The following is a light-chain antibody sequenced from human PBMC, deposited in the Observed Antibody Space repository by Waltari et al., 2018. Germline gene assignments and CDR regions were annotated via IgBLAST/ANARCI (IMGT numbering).Light chain of an antibody. V-gene: IGKV3-15*01. CDR3: QQYNNGPQT. J-gene: IGKJ1*01. CDR1: QSISSN. CDR2: DAS. Sequence: DIVMTQSPTTLSVSPGERATLSCRASQSISSNFAWYQHRPGQAPRLLSYDASTRATGIPARFSGSGSGTESTFTISSLQSEDFALYYCQQYNNGPQTFGQGTKVEIE.